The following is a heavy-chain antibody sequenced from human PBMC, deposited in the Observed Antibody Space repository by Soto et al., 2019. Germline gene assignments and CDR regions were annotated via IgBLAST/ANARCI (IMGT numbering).Heavy chain of an antibody. J-gene: IGHJ4*02. Sequence: EVQLVESGGGLIQPGGSLRLSCAASGFTVSSNYMSWVRQAPGKGLEWVSVIYSGGSTYYADSVKGRFTISRDNSKNTLYLQMNSLRAEDTAVYYCARELAPYDSSGYYFGLFDYWGQGTLVTVSS. CDR3: ARELAPYDSSGYYFGLFDY. CDR2: IYSGGST. CDR1: GFTVSSNY. V-gene: IGHV3-53*01. D-gene: IGHD3-22*01.